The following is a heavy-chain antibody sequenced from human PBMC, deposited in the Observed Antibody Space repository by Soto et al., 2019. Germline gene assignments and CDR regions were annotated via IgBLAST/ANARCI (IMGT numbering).Heavy chain of an antibody. CDR2: ICPRDSDT. CDR3: ARIAYYDILTGDPYYFDY. J-gene: IGHJ4*02. CDR1: GYSFTSYW. D-gene: IGHD3-9*01. V-gene: IGHV5-51*01. Sequence: PGESLKISCKGSGYSFTSYWISWVRQMPGKGLEWMGIICPRDSDTRYSPSFQGQVTISADKSISTAYLQWSSLKASDTAMYYCARIAYYDILTGDPYYFDYWGQGTLVTVSS.